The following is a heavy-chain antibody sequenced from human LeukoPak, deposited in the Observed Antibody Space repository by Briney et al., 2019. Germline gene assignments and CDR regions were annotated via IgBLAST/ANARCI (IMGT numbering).Heavy chain of an antibody. V-gene: IGHV3-30*04. J-gene: IGHJ5*02. Sequence: PGGSLRLSCAASGFTFSSYVMHWVRQAPGKGLEWVAIISYDGSNEYYADSVKGRFTISRDNAKNSLYLQMNSLRAEDTAVYYCASLYGSGPNWFDPWGQGTLVTVSS. CDR2: ISYDGSNE. CDR1: GFTFSSYV. D-gene: IGHD3-10*01. CDR3: ASLYGSGPNWFDP.